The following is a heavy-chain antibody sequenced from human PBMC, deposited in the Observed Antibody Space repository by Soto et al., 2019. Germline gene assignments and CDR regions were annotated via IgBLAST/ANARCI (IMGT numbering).Heavy chain of an antibody. CDR2: IKSKALGGTT. D-gene: IGHD3-22*01. V-gene: IGHV3-15*07. CDR3: TTDSYRSMIEVRFDX. CDR1: GFSFSSAW. J-gene: IGHJ4*01. Sequence: GGSLRLSCAGSGFSFSSAWINWVRQAPGKGLEWVGRIKSKALGGTTDFAAPVRGRFAITRDDSRNMAYMQMNTLNTEDTAVYFCTTDSYRSMIEVRFDXWGHGILVTVSS.